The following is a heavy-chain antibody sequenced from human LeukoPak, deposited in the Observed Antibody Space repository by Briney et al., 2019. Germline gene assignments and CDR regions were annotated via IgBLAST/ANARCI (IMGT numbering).Heavy chain of an antibody. D-gene: IGHD3-22*01. Sequence: GESLKISCKGSGYSFTSYWIGWVRQMPGKGLKWMGIIYPGDSDARYSPSFQGQVTISADKSISTAYLQWSSLKASDTAMYYCARSGALKYYYDSSGYPVGYYFDYWGQGTLVTVSS. CDR2: IYPGDSDA. CDR1: GYSFTSYW. V-gene: IGHV5-51*01. CDR3: ARSGALKYYYDSSGYPVGYYFDY. J-gene: IGHJ4*02.